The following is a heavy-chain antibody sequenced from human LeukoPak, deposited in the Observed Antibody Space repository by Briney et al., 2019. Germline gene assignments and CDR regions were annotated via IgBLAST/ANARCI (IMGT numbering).Heavy chain of an antibody. CDR1: GFTFSSYW. CDR3: ARDRSRGLLDAFDI. CDR2: IKTDGSST. J-gene: IGHJ3*02. Sequence: GGSLRLSCAASGFTFSSYWMHWVRQAPGKGLVWVSHIKTDGSSTNYAESVKGRFTISRDNAKNSLYLQMNSLRAEDTAVYYCARDRSRGLLDAFDIWGQGTMVTVSS. D-gene: IGHD5-18*01. V-gene: IGHV3-74*01.